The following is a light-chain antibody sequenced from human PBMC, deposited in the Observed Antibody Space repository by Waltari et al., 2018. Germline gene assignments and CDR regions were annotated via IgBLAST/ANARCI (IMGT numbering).Light chain of an antibody. V-gene: IGKV3-20*01. J-gene: IGKJ1*01. CDR3: QHYVSLPVT. Sequence: EILLTQSPGTLSLSPGERATLSCRAGQSVGRSLAWYQQKPCQPPRLLIYGSSNRATGTPDRFRGGGSGTDFSLTISRLEPEDVAVYYCQHYVSLPVTFGQGTKVEIK. CDR2: GSS. CDR1: QSVGRS.